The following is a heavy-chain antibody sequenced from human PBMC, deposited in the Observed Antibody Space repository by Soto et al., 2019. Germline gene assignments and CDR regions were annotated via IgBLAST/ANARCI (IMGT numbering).Heavy chain of an antibody. J-gene: IGHJ5*02. D-gene: IGHD3-22*01. CDR1: GGSISSGDYY. CDR3: ARDGADYYDSIPRPGFDP. Sequence: SETLSLTCTVSGGSISSGDYYWSWIRQPPGKGLEWIGYIYYSGSTYYNPSLKSRVTISVDTSKNQFSLKLSSATAADTAVYYCARDGADYYDSIPRPGFDPWGQGTLVTVSS. V-gene: IGHV4-30-4*01. CDR2: IYYSGST.